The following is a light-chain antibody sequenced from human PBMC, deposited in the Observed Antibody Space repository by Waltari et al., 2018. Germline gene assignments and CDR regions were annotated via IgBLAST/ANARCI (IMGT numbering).Light chain of an antibody. CDR1: SPNLGTNY. Sequence: QSVLTQPPSVSAAPRQRVTISCSGGSPNLGTNYVSWYRQFPGTAPKLLIYENSERPSGIPGRFSGSKSGTSATLDITGLQAGDEADYYCGTWDSSLSGAVFGGGTHLTVL. CDR2: ENS. CDR3: GTWDSSLSGAV. J-gene: IGLJ7*01. V-gene: IGLV1-51*02.